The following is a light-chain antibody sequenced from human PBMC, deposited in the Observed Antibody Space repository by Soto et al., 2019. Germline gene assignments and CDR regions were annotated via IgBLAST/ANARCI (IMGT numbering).Light chain of an antibody. V-gene: IGKV1-5*01. CDR3: QQYNSYPET. CDR1: QSISRW. J-gene: IGKJ1*01. Sequence: DIPMTQSPSTLSASVGDRVTITCRASQSISRWLAWDQQKPGKAPKLLIYDASSLESGVPSRFSGSGSGTEFTLTISSLQPDDFATYYCQQYNSYPETFGQGTKVEIK. CDR2: DAS.